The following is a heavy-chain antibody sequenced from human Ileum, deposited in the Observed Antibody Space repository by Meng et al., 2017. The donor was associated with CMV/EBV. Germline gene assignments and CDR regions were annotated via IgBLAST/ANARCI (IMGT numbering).Heavy chain of an antibody. CDR2: ISSSGSPI. CDR1: GFTFSDYY. V-gene: IGHV3-11*01. CDR3: ARDRGYGDYEPAHP. J-gene: IGHJ5*02. Sequence: ASGFTFSDYYISWIRQAPGKGLEWVSYISSSGSPIYYADSLKGRFTISRDNAQNSLYLQMNSLRADDTAVYYCARDRGYGDYEPAHPWGQGTLVTVSS. D-gene: IGHD4-17*01.